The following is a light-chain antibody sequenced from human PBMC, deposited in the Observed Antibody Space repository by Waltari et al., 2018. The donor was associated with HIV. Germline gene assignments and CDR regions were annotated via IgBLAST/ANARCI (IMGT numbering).Light chain of an antibody. V-gene: IGLV2-8*01. J-gene: IGLJ3*02. CDR2: EIT. CDR3: SSSAGGDTLV. Sequence: QSALTQPPSASGFPGQSVTISCTGTSSDVGSSNYVAWYQQYPGQAPKLLIYEITKRPSGVPDRFSGSKSGNTASLTVSGLQAEDEADYYCSSSAGGDTLVFGGGTKLTVL. CDR1: SSDVGSSNY.